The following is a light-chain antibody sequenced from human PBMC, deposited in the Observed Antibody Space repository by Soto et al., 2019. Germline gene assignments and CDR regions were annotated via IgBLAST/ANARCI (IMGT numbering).Light chain of an antibody. Sequence: EIVMTQSPATLSVSPGDRAALSCRASQSVCSNLAWYQQKPGHAPRLLIYGASTRATGIPARFSGSGSGTEFTLTISSLKSEDFAIYFCQQYNNWPPDRTFGQGTKVEIK. CDR2: GAS. J-gene: IGKJ1*01. CDR3: QQYNNWPPDRT. CDR1: QSVCSN. V-gene: IGKV3-15*01.